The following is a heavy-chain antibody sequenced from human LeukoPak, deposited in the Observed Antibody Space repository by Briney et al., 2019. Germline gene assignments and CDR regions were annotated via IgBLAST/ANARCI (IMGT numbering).Heavy chain of an antibody. D-gene: IGHD6-13*01. CDR1: GGSISSNNW. V-gene: IGHV4-4*02. Sequence: PSGTLSLTCAVSGGSISSNNWWSWVRQPPNKGLEWIGEMYHSGSAIYNPSLKSRVTVSVDTSKNQFSLKLSSVTAADTAVYYCARLYPAAGNVDWGQGTLVTVSS. J-gene: IGHJ4*02. CDR2: MYHSGSA. CDR3: ARLYPAAGNVD.